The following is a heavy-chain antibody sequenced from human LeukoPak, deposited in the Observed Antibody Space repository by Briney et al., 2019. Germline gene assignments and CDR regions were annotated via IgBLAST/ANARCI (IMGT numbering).Heavy chain of an antibody. V-gene: IGHV1-18*04. CDR3: ARAIWFGELSFLY. CDR2: ISAYNGNT. J-gene: IGHJ4*02. CDR1: GYTFTGYY. D-gene: IGHD3-10*01. Sequence: GASVKVSCKASGYTFTGYYMHWVRQAPGQGLEWMGWISAYNGNTNYAQKLQGRVTMTTDTSTSTAYMELRSLRSDDTAVYYCARAIWFGELSFLYWGQGTLVTVSS.